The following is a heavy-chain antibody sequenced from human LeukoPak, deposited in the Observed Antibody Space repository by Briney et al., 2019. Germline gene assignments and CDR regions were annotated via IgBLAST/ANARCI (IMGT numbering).Heavy chain of an antibody. V-gene: IGHV1-2*06. J-gene: IGHJ4*02. CDR2: INPNSGGT. D-gene: IGHD3-16*02. CDR1: GYTFTGYY. CDR3: ARGFWGSYRFNY. Sequence: PGGSLRLSCKGSGYTFTGYYMHWVRQAPGQGLEWMGRINPNSGGTNYAQKFQGRVTMTRDTSISTAYMELSRLRSDDTAVYYCARGFWGSYRFNYWGQGTLVTASS.